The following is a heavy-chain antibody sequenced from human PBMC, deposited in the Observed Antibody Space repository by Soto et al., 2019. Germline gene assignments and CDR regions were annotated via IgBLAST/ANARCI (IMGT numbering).Heavy chain of an antibody. Sequence: QVQLQESGPGLVKPSGTLSLTCAVSGGSISSSNWWSWVRQPPGKGLEWIGEIYHSGSTNYNPSLKSRXTIXVXKSKNQFSLKLSSVTAADTAVYYCARVCSSTSCYSYWGQGTLVTVSS. V-gene: IGHV4-4*02. J-gene: IGHJ4*02. CDR2: IYHSGST. CDR3: ARVCSSTSCYSY. CDR1: GGSISSSNW. D-gene: IGHD2-2*01.